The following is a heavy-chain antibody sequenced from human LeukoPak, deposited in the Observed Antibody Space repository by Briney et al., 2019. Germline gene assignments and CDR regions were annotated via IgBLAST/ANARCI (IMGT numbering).Heavy chain of an antibody. CDR1: GFTFSSYA. Sequence: PGGSLSFSCAASGFTFSSYAMSWVRQAPGKGLEWVSAISGSGGSTYYADSVKGRFTISRDNSKNTLYLQMNSLRAEDTAVYYCAKCSAVLRYFDWLLGDYWGQGTLVTVSS. J-gene: IGHJ4*02. D-gene: IGHD3-9*01. CDR3: AKCSAVLRYFDWLLGDY. CDR2: ISGSGGST. V-gene: IGHV3-23*01.